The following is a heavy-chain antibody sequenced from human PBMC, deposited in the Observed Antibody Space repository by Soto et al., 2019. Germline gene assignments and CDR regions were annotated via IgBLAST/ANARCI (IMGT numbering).Heavy chain of an antibody. CDR3: ARGRASGSYYLPDY. J-gene: IGHJ4*02. Sequence: ASVKVSCKASGYTFTSYDINWVRQATGQGLEWMGWMNPNSGNIGYAQRFQGRVTMTRDTAIRTAYMEVSSLRSDDTAVYYCARGRASGSYYLPDYWGQGTLVTVSS. D-gene: IGHD3-10*01. V-gene: IGHV1-8*01. CDR1: GYTFTSYD. CDR2: MNPNSGNI.